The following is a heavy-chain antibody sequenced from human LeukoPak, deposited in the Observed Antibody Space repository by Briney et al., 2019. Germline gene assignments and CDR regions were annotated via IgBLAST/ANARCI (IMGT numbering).Heavy chain of an antibody. Sequence: GGSLRLSCAASGFTFSDYYMSWIRQAPGKGLEWVSYISSSGSTIYYADSAKGRFTISRDNAKNSLYLQMNSLRAEDTAVYYCARVSAAADTAFDYWGQGTLVTVSS. J-gene: IGHJ4*02. CDR3: ARVSAAADTAFDY. V-gene: IGHV3-11*01. D-gene: IGHD6-13*01. CDR1: GFTFSDYY. CDR2: ISSSGSTI.